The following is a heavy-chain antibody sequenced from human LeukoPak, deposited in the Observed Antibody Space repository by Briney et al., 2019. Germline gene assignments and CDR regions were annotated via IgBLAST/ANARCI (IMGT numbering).Heavy chain of an antibody. D-gene: IGHD2-15*01. Sequence: ASVTVSCKASGYSFTSYGISWVRQAPGQGPEWMGWISAYNGNTNYAQRLQGRVTMTTDTSTSTAYMELRSLTSDDTAVYYCARVPSGGPFDYWGQGTLVTVSS. CDR3: ARVPSGGPFDY. CDR2: ISAYNGNT. J-gene: IGHJ4*02. V-gene: IGHV1-18*01. CDR1: GYSFTSYG.